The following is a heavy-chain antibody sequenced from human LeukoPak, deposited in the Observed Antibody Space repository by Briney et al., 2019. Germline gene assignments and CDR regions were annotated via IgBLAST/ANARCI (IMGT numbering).Heavy chain of an antibody. CDR1: GYTFTSYD. CDR3: ARDMVRGVIDY. D-gene: IGHD3-10*01. CDR2: MNPNSGNA. V-gene: IGHV1-8*01. J-gene: IGHJ4*02. Sequence: GASVKLSCTASGYTFTSYDINWVRQATGQGLEWMGWMNPNSGNAGYAQKCQARVTMTSNTSISTAYMELSSLRSEDTAVYYFARDMVRGVIDYWGQGTLVTVSS.